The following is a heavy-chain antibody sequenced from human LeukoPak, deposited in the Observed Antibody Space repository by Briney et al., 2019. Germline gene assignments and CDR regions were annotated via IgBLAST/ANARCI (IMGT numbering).Heavy chain of an antibody. CDR1: GFAVSRKH. Sequence: GGSLRLSCAASGFAVSRKHMTWVRQAPGRGLEWVSLIYTGNSTYYADSVEGRFTISRDASKNTLYLQMNSLRAEDTALYYCATFDGYNSPQGGYWGQGTLVTVSS. D-gene: IGHD5-24*01. CDR3: ATFDGYNSPQGGY. J-gene: IGHJ4*02. V-gene: IGHV3-53*01. CDR2: IYTGNST.